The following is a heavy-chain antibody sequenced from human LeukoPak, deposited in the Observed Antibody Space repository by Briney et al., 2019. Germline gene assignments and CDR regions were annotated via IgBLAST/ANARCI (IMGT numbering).Heavy chain of an antibody. D-gene: IGHD5/OR15-5a*01. V-gene: IGHV3-13*01. CDR1: GFTYSNYD. CDR2: IGIADDT. Sequence: GGSLRLSCAASGFTYSNYDMHWVRQGPGGGLEWVSAIGIADDTHYADSVKGRFTISRENARNSLYLQINSLRDGDTAVYYCVRGGIRVSGIDAFDIWGQGAVVTVSS. J-gene: IGHJ3*02. CDR3: VRGGIRVSGIDAFDI.